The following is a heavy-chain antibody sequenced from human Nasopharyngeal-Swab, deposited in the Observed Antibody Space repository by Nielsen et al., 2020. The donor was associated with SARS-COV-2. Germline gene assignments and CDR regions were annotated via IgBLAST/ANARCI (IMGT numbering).Heavy chain of an antibody. CDR2: IYYSGST. Sequence: WIRQPPGKGLEWIGYIYYSGSTYYNPSLKSRVTISVDTSKNQFSLKLSSVTAADTAVYYCARVVTSPDGYYYYYYMDVWGKGTTVTVSS. V-gene: IGHV4-30-4*01. D-gene: IGHD5-18*01. J-gene: IGHJ6*03. CDR3: ARVVTSPDGYYYYYYMDV.